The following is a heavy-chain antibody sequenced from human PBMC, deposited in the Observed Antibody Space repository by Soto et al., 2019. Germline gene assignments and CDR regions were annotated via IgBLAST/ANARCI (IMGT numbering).Heavy chain of an antibody. CDR1: VFIFSYYE. J-gene: IGHJ5*02. CDR2: ISISETII. Sequence: HPRGSLLLSCEGSVFIFSYYEMNWVRQVPGKGLDLISYISISETIIHYADSVKGRFTISRDNAKNSVYLQMNSLRVEDTAIYYCAREGGFDWFYPWGQGTMVTVSS. V-gene: IGHV3-48*03. CDR3: AREGGFDWFYP.